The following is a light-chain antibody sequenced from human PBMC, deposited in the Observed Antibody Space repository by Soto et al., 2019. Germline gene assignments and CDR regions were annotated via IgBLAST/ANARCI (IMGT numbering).Light chain of an antibody. CDR2: GAS. V-gene: IGKV3-15*01. CDR1: QNIKSN. J-gene: IGKJ4*01. Sequence: EIVMTQSPATLSVSPGERATLSCRAAQNIKSNLAWYQQKPGQAPRLLIDGASTRATGVPGRVSGSGSGTEFTLTISSLQSEDFAVYYCQQYNNWPPLTFGGGTKVDIK. CDR3: QQYNNWPPLT.